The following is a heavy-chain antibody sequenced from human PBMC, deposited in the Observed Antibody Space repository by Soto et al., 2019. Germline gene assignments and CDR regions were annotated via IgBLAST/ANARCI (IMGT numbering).Heavy chain of an antibody. Sequence: GGSMRLSCAASGFTFSSYAMSWVRQAPGKGLEWVSAISGSGGSTYYADSVKGRFTISRDNSKNTLYLQMNSLRADDTAVYYCAKDRSYPGAFDIWGQGTMVTVSS. CDR3: AKDRSYPGAFDI. J-gene: IGHJ3*02. V-gene: IGHV3-23*01. D-gene: IGHD2-2*01. CDR1: GFTFSSYA. CDR2: ISGSGGST.